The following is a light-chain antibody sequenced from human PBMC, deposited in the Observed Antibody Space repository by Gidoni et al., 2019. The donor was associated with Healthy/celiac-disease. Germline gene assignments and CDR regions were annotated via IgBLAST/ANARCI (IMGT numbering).Light chain of an antibody. J-gene: IGLJ2*01. V-gene: IGLV3-10*01. CDR3: YSTDSSGNYVV. Sequence: SYELPQPPSVSVSPGQTARITCSGDALPKKYAYWYQQKSGQAPVLVIYEDSKRPSGIPERFSGSSSGTMATLTISGAQVEDEADYYCYSTDSSGNYVVFGGGTKLTVL. CDR2: EDS. CDR1: ALPKKY.